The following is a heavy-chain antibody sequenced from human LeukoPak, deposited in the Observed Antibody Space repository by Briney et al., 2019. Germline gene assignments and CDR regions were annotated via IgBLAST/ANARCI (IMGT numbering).Heavy chain of an antibody. D-gene: IGHD2-8*01. V-gene: IGHV3-7*01. J-gene: IGHJ4*02. CDR3: ARDIVLMVYDY. Sequence: GGSLRLSCAASGFTFAGYWMTWVRQAPGKGLESVANIKQDGSEKDYVDSVKGRFTISRDNAKNSLYLQMNSLSAEDTAIYYCARDIVLMVYDYWGQGTLVTVSS. CDR2: IKQDGSEK. CDR1: GFTFAGYW.